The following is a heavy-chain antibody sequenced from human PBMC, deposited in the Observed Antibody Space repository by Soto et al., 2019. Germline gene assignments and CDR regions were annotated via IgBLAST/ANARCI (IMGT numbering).Heavy chain of an antibody. CDR3: ARARSGITRKPGAFDT. J-gene: IGHJ3*02. Sequence: QVQLVESGGGVVQPGRSLRLSCAASGFTFSSYAMHWVRQAPGKGLEWVAVISYDGSNKYYADSVKGRFTISRDNSKNTLYLQMNSLRAEDTAVYYCARARSGITRKPGAFDTWGQGTMVTVSS. CDR1: GFTFSSYA. CDR2: ISYDGSNK. D-gene: IGHD3-10*01. V-gene: IGHV3-30-3*01.